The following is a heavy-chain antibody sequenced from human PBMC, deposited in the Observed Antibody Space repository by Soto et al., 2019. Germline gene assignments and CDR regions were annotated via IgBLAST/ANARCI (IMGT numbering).Heavy chain of an antibody. Sequence: QVQLVESGGAVVQPGRSLRLSCAASGFTFSSYGMHWVRQAPGKGLEWVAFISFEGSHKFYADSVKGRFTISRDNSENTIYLQVDGLSAEEAAVYYCAKTILVDTMPPYYFDQCGQGTLVTVSS. CDR3: AKTILVDTMPPYYFDQ. D-gene: IGHD5-12*01. V-gene: IGHV3-30*18. J-gene: IGHJ4*02. CDR2: ISFEGSHK. CDR1: GFTFSSYG.